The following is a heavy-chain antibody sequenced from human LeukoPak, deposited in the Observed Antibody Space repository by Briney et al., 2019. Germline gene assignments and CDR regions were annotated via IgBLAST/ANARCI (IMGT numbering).Heavy chain of an antibody. CDR2: INHTGIT. CDR1: GASFSAYY. Sequence: SETLSLTCAVSGASFSAYYWSWIRQPPEKGLEWLGEINHTGITDYNPSLKSRVTISVDTSKNQFSLRLSSVTAADPAVYYCARRTRFGDFIDYWGQGTLVTVSS. D-gene: IGHD3-10*01. CDR3: ARRTRFGDFIDY. J-gene: IGHJ4*02. V-gene: IGHV4-34*01.